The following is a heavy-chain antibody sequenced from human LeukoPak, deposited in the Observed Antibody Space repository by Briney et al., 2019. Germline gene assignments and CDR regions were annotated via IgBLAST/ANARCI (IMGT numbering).Heavy chain of an antibody. J-gene: IGHJ4*02. CDR3: AGDYGERHYYFDY. CDR2: IYSGGST. Sequence: PGGSLRLSCAASGFTVSSNYMSWVRQAPGKGLEWVSVIYSGGSTYYADSVKGRFTISRDNSKNTLYLQMNSLRAEDTAVYYCAGDYGERHYYFDYWGQGTLVTVSS. V-gene: IGHV3-66*01. D-gene: IGHD4-17*01. CDR1: GFTVSSNY.